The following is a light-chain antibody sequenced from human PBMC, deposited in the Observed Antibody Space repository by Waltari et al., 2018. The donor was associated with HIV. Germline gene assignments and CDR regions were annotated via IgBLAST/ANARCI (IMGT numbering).Light chain of an antibody. J-gene: IGLJ2*01. V-gene: IGLV2-14*03. CDR2: NVN. CDR3: CSYTSSGPRYVL. Sequence: QSALTQPASVSGSLGQSITISCTGTSGDVGGYNFVSWYQQHPGKAPKLIIYNVNSRPSGVSIRFSGSMSANTASLTISGLQAEDEADYFCCSYTSSGPRYVLFGGGTRLTVL. CDR1: SGDVGGYNF.